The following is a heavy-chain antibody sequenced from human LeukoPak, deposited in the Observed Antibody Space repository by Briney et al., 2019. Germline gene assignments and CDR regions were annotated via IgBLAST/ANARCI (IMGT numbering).Heavy chain of an antibody. CDR3: ARDLYDSSGYYPAGRNAFDI. J-gene: IGHJ3*02. V-gene: IGHV3-21*01. Sequence: GGSLRLSCAASGFTFSSYSMNWVRQAPGKGLEWGSSISSSSSYIYCADSVKGRFTISRDNAKNSLYLQMNSLRAEDTAVYYCARDLYDSSGYYPAGRNAFDIWGQGTMVTVSS. CDR1: GFTFSSYS. D-gene: IGHD3-22*01. CDR2: ISSSSSYI.